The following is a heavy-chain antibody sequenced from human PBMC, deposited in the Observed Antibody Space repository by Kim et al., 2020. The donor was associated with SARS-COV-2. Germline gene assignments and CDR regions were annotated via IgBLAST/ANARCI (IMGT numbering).Heavy chain of an antibody. CDR1: GFTFSSYS. CDR2: ISGSGNYI. V-gene: IGHV3-21*01. Sequence: GGSLRLSCAASGFTFSSYSMNWVRQAPGKGLEWVASISGSGNYIYYADSVKGRFTISRDNAKKSLFVQMNSLRADDTGVYYCGRLEGLYGMDVWGQGTTVTVSS. J-gene: IGHJ6*02. CDR3: GRLEGLYGMDV.